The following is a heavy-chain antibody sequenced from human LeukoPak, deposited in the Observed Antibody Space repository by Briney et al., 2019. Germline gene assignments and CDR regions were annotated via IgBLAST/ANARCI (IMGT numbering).Heavy chain of an antibody. J-gene: IGHJ4*02. CDR2: INPNSGGT. Sequence: ASVKVSCKASGYTFTGYYMHSVRQAPGQGLEWMGWINPNSGGTNYAQKFQGRVTMTRYTSISTAYMELSRLRSDDTAVYYCGPKIDDFGWRGERFDYWGQGTLVTVSS. D-gene: IGHD4/OR15-4a*01. CDR1: GYTFTGYY. V-gene: IGHV1-2*02. CDR3: GPKIDDFGWRGERFDY.